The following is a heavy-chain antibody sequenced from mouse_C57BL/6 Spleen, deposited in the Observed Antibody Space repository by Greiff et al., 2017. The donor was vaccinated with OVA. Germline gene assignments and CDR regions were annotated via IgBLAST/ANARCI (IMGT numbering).Heavy chain of an antibody. CDR2: INPSTGGT. Sequence: EVKLMESGPELVKPGASVKISCKASGYSFTGYYMNWVKQSPEKSLEWIGEINPSTGGTTYNQKFKAKATLTVDKSSSTAYMQLKSLTSEDSAVYYCARGGTTVVAPFAYWGQGTLVTVSA. J-gene: IGHJ3*01. CDR1: GYSFTGYY. V-gene: IGHV1-42*01. D-gene: IGHD1-1*01. CDR3: ARGGTTVVAPFAY.